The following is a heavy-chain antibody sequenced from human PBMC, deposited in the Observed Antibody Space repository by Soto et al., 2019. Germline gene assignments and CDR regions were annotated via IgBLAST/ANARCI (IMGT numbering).Heavy chain of an antibody. CDR1: GYTFTSYG. D-gene: IGHD6-25*01. CDR2: ISAYNGNT. J-gene: IGHJ6*02. V-gene: IGHV1-18*01. Sequence: RASVKVSCKASGYTFTSYGISWVRQAPGQGLEWMGWISAYNGNTNYAQGLQGRVTMTTDTSTSTAYMELRSLRSDDTAVYYCARGGPYSSGANRYYYYYGMDVWGQGTTVTVSS. CDR3: ARGGPYSSGANRYYYYYGMDV.